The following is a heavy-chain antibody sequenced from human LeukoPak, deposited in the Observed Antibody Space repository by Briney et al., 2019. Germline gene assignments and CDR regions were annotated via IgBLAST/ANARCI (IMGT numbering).Heavy chain of an antibody. V-gene: IGHV4-39*07. Sequence: SETLSLTCTVSGGSISSSSYYWGWIRQPPGKGLEWIGSIYYSGSTYYNPSLKSRVTISVDTSKNQFSLKLSSVTAADTAVYYCAREGGYSCGSFDYWGQGTLVTVSS. CDR3: AREGGYSCGSFDY. J-gene: IGHJ4*02. CDR1: GGSISSSSYY. CDR2: IYYSGST. D-gene: IGHD5-18*01.